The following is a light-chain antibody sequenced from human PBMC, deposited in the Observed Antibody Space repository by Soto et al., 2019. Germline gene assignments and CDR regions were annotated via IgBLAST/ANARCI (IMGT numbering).Light chain of an antibody. V-gene: IGKV1-5*03. Sequence: DIQMTQSPSTLSASVGDRVTITYRASQSISSWLAWYQQKPGTAPKLLIYKASSLQSGVPSRFSGSGSGTEFTLTISSLQPDDFATYYCQQCSSYPYTFGQGTKLEIK. J-gene: IGKJ2*01. CDR3: QQCSSYPYT. CDR1: QSISSW. CDR2: KAS.